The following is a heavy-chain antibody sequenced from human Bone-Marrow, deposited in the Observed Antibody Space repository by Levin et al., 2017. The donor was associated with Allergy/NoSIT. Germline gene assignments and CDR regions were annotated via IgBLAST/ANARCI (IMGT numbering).Heavy chain of an antibody. CDR1: GFIFGSYE. J-gene: IGHJ4*02. V-gene: IGHV3-48*03. CDR2: TSSSGVTI. CDR3: ASGISYYSDISGNSYFGDY. Sequence: GGSLRLSCTASGFIFGSYEMNWARQAPGKGLEWISSTSSSGVTIEYADSVKGRFTIARDNAKNSLYLQMNNLRAEDTAVYYCASGISYYSDISGNSYFGDYWGQGTLVTVSS. D-gene: IGHD3-22*01.